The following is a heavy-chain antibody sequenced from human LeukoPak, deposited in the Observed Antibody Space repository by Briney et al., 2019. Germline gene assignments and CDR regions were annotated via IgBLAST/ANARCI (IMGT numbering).Heavy chain of an antibody. CDR3: GRPDMTTVSSTGY. CDR2: ITSSSSYI. D-gene: IGHD4-17*01. Sequence: GGSLRLSRAASGFTFSSYSMNWVRQPPGKGLEWVSYITSSSSYIYSADPVTGRFTISSDNATNPLYLQMNSLRAEDTSVYYCGRPDMTTVSSTGYWGQGTLVTVSS. V-gene: IGHV3-21*05. J-gene: IGHJ4*02. CDR1: GFTFSSYS.